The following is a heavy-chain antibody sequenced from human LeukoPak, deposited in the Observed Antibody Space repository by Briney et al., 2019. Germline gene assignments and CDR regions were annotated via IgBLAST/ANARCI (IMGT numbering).Heavy chain of an antibody. V-gene: IGHV4-30-4*01. J-gene: IGHJ4*02. CDR3: ARGGSSWYYFDY. D-gene: IGHD6-13*01. CDR2: IYDSGST. Sequence: SSETLSLTGTVSGGSISSGDYYWSWIRQPPGKGLEWIGYIYDSGSTYYNPSLKSRVTISVDTSKNQFSLKLSSVTAADTAVYYCARGGSSWYYFDYWGQGTLVTVSS. CDR1: GGSISSGDYY.